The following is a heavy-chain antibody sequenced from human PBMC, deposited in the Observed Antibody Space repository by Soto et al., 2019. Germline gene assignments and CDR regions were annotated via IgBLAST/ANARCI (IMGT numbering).Heavy chain of an antibody. J-gene: IGHJ4*02. V-gene: IGHV4-4*02. CDR2: IYHSGYT. D-gene: IGHD3-16*01. CDR1: SGSISTDNW. CDR3: ARERGTGTHQGFDY. Sequence: SETLSLTCAVSSGSISTDNWWHWVRQSPGRGLEWIGEIYHSGYTNYSPSVKSRITMSVDIFRNQFSLTLTSVTAADTAVYYCARERGTGTHQGFDYWGRGTLVTVSS.